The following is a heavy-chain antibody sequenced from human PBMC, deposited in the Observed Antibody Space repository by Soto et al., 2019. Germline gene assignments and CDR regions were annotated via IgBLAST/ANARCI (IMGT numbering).Heavy chain of an antibody. CDR3: ARDATTIHAFDI. CDR1: GFTFSSYG. CDR2: IWYDGSNK. V-gene: IGHV3-33*01. D-gene: IGHD5-12*01. Sequence: QVQLVESGGGVVQPGRSLRLSCAASGFTFSSYGMHWVRQAPGKGLEWVAVIWYDGSNKYYADSVKGRFTISRDNSKNPLYLQMNSLRAEDTAVYYCARDATTIHAFDIWGQGTMVTVSS. J-gene: IGHJ3*02.